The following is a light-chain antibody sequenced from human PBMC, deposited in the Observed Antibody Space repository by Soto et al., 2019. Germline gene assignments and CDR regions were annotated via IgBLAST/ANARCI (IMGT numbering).Light chain of an antibody. J-gene: IGKJ1*01. CDR2: GAS. Sequence: PGEGATLSCRASQSLSNVFLAWYQQKPGQAPRLLIYGASRRATGIPARFSGSGSGTDFTLTISSLEPEDFAVYYCHQRQSWPRTFGQGTKVDIK. CDR3: HQRQSWPRT. V-gene: IGKV3-11*01. CDR1: QSLSNV.